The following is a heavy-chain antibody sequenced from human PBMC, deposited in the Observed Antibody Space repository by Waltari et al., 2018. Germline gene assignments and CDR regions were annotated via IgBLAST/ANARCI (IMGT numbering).Heavy chain of an antibody. D-gene: IGHD7-27*01. CDR2: IYYSGST. J-gene: IGHJ5*02. CDR3: ASQLGKPPQVDP. Sequence: QLQLQESGPGLVKPSETLSLTCTVSGGSISSSSYYWGWIRQPPGKGLEWIGSIYYSGSTYYNPSLKSRVTISVDTSKNQFSLKLSSVTAADTAVYYCASQLGKPPQVDPWGQGTLVTVSS. CDR1: GGSISSSSYY. V-gene: IGHV4-39*07.